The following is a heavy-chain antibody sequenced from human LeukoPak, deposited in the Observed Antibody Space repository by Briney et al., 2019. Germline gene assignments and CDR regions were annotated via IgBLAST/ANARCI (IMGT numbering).Heavy chain of an antibody. V-gene: IGHV1-69*05. CDR2: IIPIFGTA. CDR3: ARVHQIVTYYYDSSGYYWFDP. CDR1: GGTFSSYV. Sequence: GASVKVSCKASGGTFSSYVISWVRQAPGQGLEWMGGIIPIFGTANYAQKFQGRVTITTDESTSTAYMELSSLRSEDTAVYYCARVHQIVTYYYDSSGYYWFDPWGQGTLVTVSS. D-gene: IGHD3-22*01. J-gene: IGHJ5*02.